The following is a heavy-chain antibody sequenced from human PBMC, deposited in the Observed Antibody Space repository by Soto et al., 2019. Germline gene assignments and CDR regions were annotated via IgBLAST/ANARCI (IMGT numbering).Heavy chain of an antibody. Sequence: GGSLRLSCAGSGFTFSGYAITWVRQAPGKGLEXVSXXSXXXXXPXXADSVKGRFTISRDNSKNMLYLQMSSLRVEDTAIYYCAFKGTFHSHYWGHGTPVTVSS. J-gene: IGHJ4*01. D-gene: IGHD3-10*01. CDR2: XSXXXXXP. V-gene: IGHV3-23*01. CDR1: GFTFSGYA. CDR3: AFKGTFHSHY.